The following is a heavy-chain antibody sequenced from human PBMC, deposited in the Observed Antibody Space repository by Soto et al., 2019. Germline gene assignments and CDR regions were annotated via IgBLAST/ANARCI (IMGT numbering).Heavy chain of an antibody. V-gene: IGHV3-30*18. Sequence: QVRLVESGGGVVQPRTSLRLSCAASGFTFSSYAIHWVRQAPGKGLEWVAFMSSDGSNTFYADSVRGRFTVSRDNSKSTLYLQMNGLMPEDTAVYYCTKSHSTALVPYYFDYWGQGTLVTVSS. J-gene: IGHJ4*02. CDR3: TKSHSTALVPYYFDY. CDR2: MSSDGSNT. CDR1: GFTFSSYA. D-gene: IGHD5-18*01.